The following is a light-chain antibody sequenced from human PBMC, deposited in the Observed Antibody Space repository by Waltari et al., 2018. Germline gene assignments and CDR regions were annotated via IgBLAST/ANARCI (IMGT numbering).Light chain of an antibody. CDR1: QSISSY. Sequence: DIQMTQSPSSLSASVGDRVTITCRASQSISSYLNWYQQKPGKAPNLLIYAAYSLQSGVPSRFSGSGSGTDFTLTISSLQPEDSATYYCQQSYKTPYTFGQG. J-gene: IGKJ2*01. CDR3: QQSYKTPYT. CDR2: AAY. V-gene: IGKV1-39*01.